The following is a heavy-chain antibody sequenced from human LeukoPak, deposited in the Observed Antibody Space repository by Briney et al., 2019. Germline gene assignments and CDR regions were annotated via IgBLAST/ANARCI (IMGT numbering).Heavy chain of an antibody. J-gene: IGHJ4*02. V-gene: IGHV4-38-2*01. CDR2: INYSGRT. Sequence: QPSETLSLTCSVSGYSIRSGYQWGWIRQAPGKGLEWIGSINYSGRTYDNPSLKSRVTISIDTSKNQIFLKLRSTTAADTAHYYCARAEINDYNRYWGQGILVIVSS. CDR1: GYSIRSGYQ. CDR3: ARAEINDYNRY. D-gene: IGHD4-11*01.